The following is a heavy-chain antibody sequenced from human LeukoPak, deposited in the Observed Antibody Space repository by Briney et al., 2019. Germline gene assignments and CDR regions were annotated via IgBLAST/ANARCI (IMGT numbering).Heavy chain of an antibody. J-gene: IGHJ4*02. CDR3: AKDSPYSSGWYLDY. CDR1: GFTFDDYA. V-gene: IGHV3-9*03. D-gene: IGHD6-19*01. Sequence: GGSLRLSCAASGFTFDDYAMHWVRQAPGKGLEWVSGISWNSGSIGYADSVKGRFTISRDNAENSLYLQMNSLRAEDMALYYCAKDSPYSSGWYLDYWGQGTLVTVSS. CDR2: ISWNSGSI.